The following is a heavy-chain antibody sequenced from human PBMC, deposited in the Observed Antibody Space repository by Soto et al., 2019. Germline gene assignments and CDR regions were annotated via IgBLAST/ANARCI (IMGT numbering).Heavy chain of an antibody. Sequence: PSETLSLTCTVSGGSISSYYWSWIRQPAGKGLEWIGRIYTSGGTNYNPSLKSRVTMSVDTSKNQFSLKLSSVTAADTAVYYGARGPTVTTGYYYYGMDVWGQGTTVTVS. CDR1: GGSISSYY. D-gene: IGHD4-17*01. V-gene: IGHV4-4*07. CDR2: IYTSGGT. J-gene: IGHJ6*02. CDR3: ARGPTVTTGYYYYGMDV.